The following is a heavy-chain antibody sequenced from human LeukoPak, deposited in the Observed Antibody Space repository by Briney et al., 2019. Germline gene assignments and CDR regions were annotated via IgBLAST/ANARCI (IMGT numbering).Heavy chain of an antibody. V-gene: IGHV3-74*01. CDR3: AKSIAAATGFDP. J-gene: IGHJ5*02. D-gene: IGHD6-13*01. Sequence: GGSLRLSCAVSGFTVSGNCMSWVRQDPGKGLVWVSRIKGDASSTSYADSVKGRFTISRDNSKNTLYLQMNSLRAEDTAVYYCAKSIAAATGFDPWGQGTLVTVSS. CDR1: GFTVSGNC. CDR2: IKGDASST.